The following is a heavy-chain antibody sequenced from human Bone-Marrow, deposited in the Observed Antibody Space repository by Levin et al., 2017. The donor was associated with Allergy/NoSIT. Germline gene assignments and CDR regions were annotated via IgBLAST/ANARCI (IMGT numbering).Heavy chain of an antibody. J-gene: IGHJ6*02. CDR1: GFTFSSYA. V-gene: IGHV3-30-3*02. D-gene: IGHD5-12*01. CDR3: AKTRIVTTTFDGMDV. Sequence: SCAASGFTFSSYAIHWVRQAPGKGLEWVAVISYEGSNKYYADSVKGRFTISRDNSKNTLYLQMNSLRTEDTAVYYCAKTRIVTTTFDGMDVWGQGTTVTVSS. CDR2: ISYEGSNK.